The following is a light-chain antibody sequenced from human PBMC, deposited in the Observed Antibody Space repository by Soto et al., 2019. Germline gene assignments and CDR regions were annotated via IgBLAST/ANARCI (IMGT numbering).Light chain of an antibody. V-gene: IGKV3-15*01. CDR1: QSVSID. J-gene: IGKJ1*01. CDR3: QQYNKWPLT. Sequence: ELVMTQSPDTLSVSPGERANLSCRASQSVSIDLAWYQQTPGQAPRLLIYGASTRATGVPPTFSGSASGTEFTLTISSLQSEDFTVYYCQQYNKWPLTFGQGTKVDIK. CDR2: GAS.